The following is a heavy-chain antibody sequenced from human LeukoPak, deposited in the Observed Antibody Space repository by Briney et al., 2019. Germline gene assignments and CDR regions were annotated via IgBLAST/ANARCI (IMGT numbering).Heavy chain of an antibody. CDR2: IYHSGST. J-gene: IGHJ3*02. V-gene: IGHV4-30-2*01. Sequence: PSETLSLTCAVSGGSMSSGGYSWSWIRQPPGKGLEWIGYIYHSGSTYYNPSLKSRVTISVDRSKNQFSLKLSSVTAADTAVYYCARDTMVRGGDAFDIWGQGTMVTVSS. CDR3: ARDTMVRGGDAFDI. CDR1: GGSMSSGGYS. D-gene: IGHD3-10*01.